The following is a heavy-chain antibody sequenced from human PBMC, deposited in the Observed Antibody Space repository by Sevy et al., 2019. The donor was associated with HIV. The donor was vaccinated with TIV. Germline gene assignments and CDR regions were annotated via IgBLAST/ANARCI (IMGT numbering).Heavy chain of an antibody. D-gene: IGHD2-15*01. V-gene: IGHV1-69*06. CDR3: ARDPDYYCSGGSCYIRGHAFDI. CDR2: IIPIFGTA. Sequence: ASVKVSCKASGGTFSSYAISWVRQARGQGLEWMGGIIPIFGTANYAQKFQGRVTITADKSTSTAYMELSSLRSEDTAVYYCARDPDYYCSGGSCYIRGHAFDIWGQGTMVTVSS. J-gene: IGHJ3*02. CDR1: GGTFSSYA.